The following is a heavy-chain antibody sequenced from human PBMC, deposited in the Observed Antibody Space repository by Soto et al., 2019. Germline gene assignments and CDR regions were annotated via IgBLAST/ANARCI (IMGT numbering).Heavy chain of an antibody. CDR1: GFPFSDYY. CDR2: ISSNSIYT. D-gene: IGHD1-26*01. CDR3: ARVEAGATYYFDY. V-gene: IGHV3-11*05. Sequence: GGSLRLSCAASGFPFSDYYMSWIRQAPGKGLKWISYISSNSIYTNYADSVKGRFTISGDNAKNSLFLQMNSLRADDTAVYYCARVEAGATYYFDYWGQGALVTVPQ. J-gene: IGHJ4*02.